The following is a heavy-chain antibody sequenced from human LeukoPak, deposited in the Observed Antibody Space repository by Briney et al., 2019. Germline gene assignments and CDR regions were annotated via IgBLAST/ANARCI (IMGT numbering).Heavy chain of an antibody. V-gene: IGHV3-49*04. D-gene: IGHD6-13*01. CDR2: IRSKAYGGTT. CDR3: TTGCSSSWYGEFDD. J-gene: IGHJ4*02. CDR1: GFTFGDYA. Sequence: PGRSLRLSCTASGFTFGDYAMSWVRQAPGKGLEWVGFIRSKAYGGTTEYAASVKGRFTISRDDSKSTAYLQMNSLKTEDTAVYYCTTGCSSSWYGEFDDWGQGTLVTVSS.